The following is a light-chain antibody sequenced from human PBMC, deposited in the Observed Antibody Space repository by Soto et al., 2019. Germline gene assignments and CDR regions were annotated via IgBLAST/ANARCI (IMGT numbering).Light chain of an antibody. CDR3: QQYNYWPPIT. CDR1: QSVSSD. Sequence: EIVMTQSPATLSVSPGERATLSCRTSQSVSSDLAWYQQKPGQAPRLLIHGASTRAPGIPARFSGSGSGTEFTLTITSLQSEDFAVYYCQQYNYWPPITFGQGTRLEI. V-gene: IGKV3-15*01. CDR2: GAS. J-gene: IGKJ5*01.